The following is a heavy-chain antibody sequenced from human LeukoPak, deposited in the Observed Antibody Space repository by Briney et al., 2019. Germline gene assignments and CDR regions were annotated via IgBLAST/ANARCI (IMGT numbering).Heavy chain of an antibody. D-gene: IGHD3-10*01. V-gene: IGHV3-21*01. CDR1: GFTFSSYS. CDR3: ARDLGDYYGSGIIDEDNWFDP. J-gene: IGHJ5*02. Sequence: GGSLRLSCAASGFTFSSYSMNWVRQAPGKGLEWVSSISSSSSYIYYADSVKGRFTIPRDNAKNSLYLQMNSLRAEDTAVYYCARDLGDYYGSGIIDEDNWFDPWGQGTLVTVSS. CDR2: ISSSSSYI.